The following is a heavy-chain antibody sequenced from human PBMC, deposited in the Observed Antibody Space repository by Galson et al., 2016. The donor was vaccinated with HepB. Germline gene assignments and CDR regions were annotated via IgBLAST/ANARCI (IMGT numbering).Heavy chain of an antibody. CDR2: INNDGTII. D-gene: IGHD1-26*01. V-gene: IGHV3-74*01. CDR3: ARDRIHDKWDYHPLFDN. J-gene: IGHJ4*02. Sequence: SLRLSCAASGFTFTNHWMHWIRQAPGKGPVWVSRINNDGTIINHADSVKGRFTISRDNARNTLHLQMNSLRAEDTAAYYCARDRIHDKWDYHPLFDNWGQGPLVTVSS. CDR1: GFTFTNHW.